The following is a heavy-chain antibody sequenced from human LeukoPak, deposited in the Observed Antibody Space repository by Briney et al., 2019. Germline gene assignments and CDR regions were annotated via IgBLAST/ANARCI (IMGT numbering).Heavy chain of an antibody. D-gene: IGHD2-15*01. Sequence: GGSLRLSCAASGFTFSSYAMHWVRQAPGKGLEWVAVISYDGSNKYYADSVKGRFTISRDNSKNTLYLQMNSLRAEDTAVYYCAKDSSTDRGGSCYPDYWGQGTLVTVSS. CDR2: ISYDGSNK. J-gene: IGHJ4*02. CDR3: AKDSSTDRGGSCYPDY. CDR1: GFTFSSYA. V-gene: IGHV3-30*04.